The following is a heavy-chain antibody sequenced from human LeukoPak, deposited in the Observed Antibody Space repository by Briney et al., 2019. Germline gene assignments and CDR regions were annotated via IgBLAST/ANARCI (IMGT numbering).Heavy chain of an antibody. CDR3: ARDGDPWLVGYYFDY. V-gene: IGHV3-23*01. CDR1: GFTFSSYG. CDR2: ISGSGGST. D-gene: IGHD6-19*01. J-gene: IGHJ4*02. Sequence: PGESLRLSCAASGFTFSSYGMSWVRQAPGKGLEWVSVISGSGGSTYYADSVKGRFTISRDNAKNSLYLQMNSLRAEDTAVYYCARDGDPWLVGYYFDYWGQGALVTVSS.